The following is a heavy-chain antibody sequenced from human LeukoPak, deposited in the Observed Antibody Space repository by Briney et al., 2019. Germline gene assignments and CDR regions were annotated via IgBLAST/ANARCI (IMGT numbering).Heavy chain of an antibody. J-gene: IGHJ5*02. CDR3: ARAKGDFWSGYYYNWFDP. D-gene: IGHD3-3*01. CDR1: GGSFSGYY. CDR2: IYYSGST. Sequence: SETLSLTCAVYGGSFSGYYWSWIRQPPGKGLEWIGYIYYSGSTNYNPSLKSRVTISVDTSKNQFSLKLSSVTAADTAVYYCARAKGDFWSGYYYNWFDPWGQGTLVTVSS. V-gene: IGHV4-59*01.